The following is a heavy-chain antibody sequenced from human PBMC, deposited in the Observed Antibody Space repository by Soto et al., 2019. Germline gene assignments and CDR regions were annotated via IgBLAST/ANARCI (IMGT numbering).Heavy chain of an antibody. CDR3: ASPQRYDFWSGYVFDY. D-gene: IGHD3-3*01. CDR2: IYPGDSNT. Sequence: EVQLVQSGAEVKKPGESLKISCKGSGYSFTTYWIGWVRQMPGKGLEWMGIIYPGDSNTRYSPSFQGQVTISADKSITTAYLQWSSLKASDTAMYYCASPQRYDFWSGYVFDYWGQGTLVTVSS. J-gene: IGHJ4*02. CDR1: GYSFTTYW. V-gene: IGHV5-51*01.